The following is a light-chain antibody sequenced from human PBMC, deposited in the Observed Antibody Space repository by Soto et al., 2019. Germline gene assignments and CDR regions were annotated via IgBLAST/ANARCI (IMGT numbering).Light chain of an antibody. CDR1: HIFSIFY. CDR2: VAS. V-gene: IGKV3-20*01. J-gene: IGKJ4*01. Sequence: EIVLTQSPGTLSLSPGERATLSCRASHIFSIFYLALYQQNLGQVPRLLIFVASSRATGIPDRLRGSGFGTDFILTISRLEPEDFAVYYCQKYGSPPLPFCGGTKVDIK. CDR3: QKYGSPPLP.